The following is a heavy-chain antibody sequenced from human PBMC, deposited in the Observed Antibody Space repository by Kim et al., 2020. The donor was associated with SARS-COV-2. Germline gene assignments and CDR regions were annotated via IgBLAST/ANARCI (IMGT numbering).Heavy chain of an antibody. J-gene: IGHJ3*02. CDR1: GYTFTGYY. CDR2: INPNSGGT. D-gene: IGHD6-13*01. Sequence: ASVKVSCKASGYTFTGYYMHWVRQAPGQGLEWMGWINPNSGGTNYAQKFQGRVTMTRDTSISTAYMELSRLRSDDTAVYYCARDPSPSSSWYYSGGKGAFVIWGQGTMVTVSS. V-gene: IGHV1-2*02. CDR3: ARDPSPSSSWYYSGGKGAFVI.